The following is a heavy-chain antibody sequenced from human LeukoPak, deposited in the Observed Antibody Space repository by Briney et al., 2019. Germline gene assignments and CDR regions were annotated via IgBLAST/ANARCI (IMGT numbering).Heavy chain of an antibody. CDR2: INPSSGST. V-gene: IGHV1-46*01. Sequence: ASVKVSCKASGYTSTNYYLHWVRQAPGQGLEWMGIINPSSGSTNYAQKFQGRVTMTRDTSTSTVYMELSSLRSEDTALYYCARGRCSGGTCYFDYWGQGTLVTVSS. D-gene: IGHD2-15*01. CDR3: ARGRCSGGTCYFDY. CDR1: GYTSTNYY. J-gene: IGHJ4*02.